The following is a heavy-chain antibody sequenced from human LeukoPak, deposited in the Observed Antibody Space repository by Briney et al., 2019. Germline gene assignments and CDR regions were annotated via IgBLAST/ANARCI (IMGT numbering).Heavy chain of an antibody. CDR3: ARGRGSGWSYYYYGMDV. J-gene: IGHJ6*02. V-gene: IGHV4-34*01. Sequence: SETLSLTCAVYGGSFSGYYWSWIRQPPGKGLEWIGEINHSGSTNYNPSLKSRVTISVDTSKNQFSLKLSSVTAADTAVYYCARGRGSGWSYYYYGMDVWGQATTVTVSS. CDR2: INHSGST. D-gene: IGHD6-19*01. CDR1: GGSFSGYY.